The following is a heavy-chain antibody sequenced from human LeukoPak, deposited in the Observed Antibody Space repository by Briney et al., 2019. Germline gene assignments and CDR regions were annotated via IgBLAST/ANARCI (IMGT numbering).Heavy chain of an antibody. CDR3: ARGITGTNFDY. D-gene: IGHD1-20*01. Sequence: ASVKVSCKASGYTFTNYYVHWVRQASGQGLVWMGIINPSGGSTTYAQAFQGKVTMTRGTSTSTVYMELSSLRSEDTAVYFCARGITGTNFDYWGQGTLVTVSS. J-gene: IGHJ4*02. CDR2: INPSGGST. CDR1: GYTFTNYY. V-gene: IGHV1-46*01.